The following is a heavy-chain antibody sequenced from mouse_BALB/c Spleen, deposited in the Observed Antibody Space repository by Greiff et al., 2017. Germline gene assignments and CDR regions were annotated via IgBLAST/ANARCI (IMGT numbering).Heavy chain of an antibody. CDR3: TRGDYDYDRWFAY. D-gene: IGHD2-4*01. Sequence: ESGAELVKPGASVKLSCKASGYTFTSYYMYWVKQRPGQGLEWIGEINPSNGGTNFNEKFKSKATLTVDKSSSTAYMQLSSLTSEDSAVYYCTRGDYDYDRWFAYWGQGTLVTVSA. CDR2: INPSNGGT. V-gene: IGHV1S81*02. CDR1: GYTFTSYY. J-gene: IGHJ3*01.